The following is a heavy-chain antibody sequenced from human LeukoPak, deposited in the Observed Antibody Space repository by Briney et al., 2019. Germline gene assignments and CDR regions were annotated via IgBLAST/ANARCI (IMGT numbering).Heavy chain of an antibody. V-gene: IGHV3-30*04. CDR3: ARDPPRYSSGWYSFYY. Sequence: GGSLRLSCAASGFTFSSYAMHWVRQAPGKGLEWVAVISYDGSNKYYADSVKGRFTISRDNSKNTLYLQMNSLRAEDTAVYYCARDPPRYSSGWYSFYYWGQGTLVTVSS. CDR1: GFTFSSYA. D-gene: IGHD6-19*01. J-gene: IGHJ4*02. CDR2: ISYDGSNK.